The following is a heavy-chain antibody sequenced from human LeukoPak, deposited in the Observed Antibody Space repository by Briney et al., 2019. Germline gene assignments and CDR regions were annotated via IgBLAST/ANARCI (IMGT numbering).Heavy chain of an antibody. Sequence: ASVKVSCKASGYTFTSYGISWVRQAPGQGLEWMGWISAYNGNTNYAQKLQGRVTMTTDTSTSTAYMELRSLRSDDTAVYYCASGTTPSYYYYYGMDVWGQGTTVTVSS. CDR2: ISAYNGNT. CDR3: ASGTTPSYYYYYGMDV. CDR1: GYTFTSYG. V-gene: IGHV1-18*04. D-gene: IGHD2-15*01. J-gene: IGHJ6*02.